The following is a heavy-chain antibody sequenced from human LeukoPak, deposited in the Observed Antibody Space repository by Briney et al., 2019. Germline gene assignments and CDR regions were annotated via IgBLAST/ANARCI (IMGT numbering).Heavy chain of an antibody. D-gene: IGHD6-19*01. CDR1: GYTFNSYY. CDR3: ARENSQRQWLVKVWFDP. J-gene: IGHJ5*02. V-gene: IGHV1-46*02. Sequence: ASVKVSCKASGYTFNSYYMHWVRRAPGQGLEWMGIINPSGDFTSYAQKFQGRVTMTKDTSTSTAYMELSRLRSDDTAVYYCARENSQRQWLVKVWFDPWGQGTLVTVSS. CDR2: INPSGDFT.